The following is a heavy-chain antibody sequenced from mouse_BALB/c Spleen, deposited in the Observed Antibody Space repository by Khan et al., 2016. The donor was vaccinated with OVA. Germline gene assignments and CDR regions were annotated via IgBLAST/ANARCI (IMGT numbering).Heavy chain of an antibody. CDR1: GYTFTTYC. D-gene: IGHD1-1*01. Sequence: QVRLQQSGAELAKPGATVKMSCKASGYTFTTYCMHWLKQWPGQGLEWIGYINPSNGYTEYDQKFQDKATLTTDKSSSTAYMQLSSLTFEGSTVYYCTRRERYGIAAKWGQGTLVTVSA. CDR3: TRRERYGIAAK. CDR2: INPSNGYT. V-gene: IGHV1-7*01. J-gene: IGHJ3*02.